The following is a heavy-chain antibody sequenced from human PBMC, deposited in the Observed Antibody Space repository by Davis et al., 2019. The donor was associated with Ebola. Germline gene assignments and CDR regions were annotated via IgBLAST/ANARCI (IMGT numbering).Heavy chain of an antibody. Sequence: PGGSLRLSCATSGLTFADYAMHWFRQAPGKGLEWVSGITLNCGTTAYADSVKGRFTISRDNDKDSLYLQMNSLRTEDTAFYYCAKDFYGSGSYIDDWGQGTPVTVSS. CDR2: ITLNCGTT. D-gene: IGHD3-10*01. CDR1: GLTFADYA. J-gene: IGHJ4*02. V-gene: IGHV3-9*01. CDR3: AKDFYGSGSYIDD.